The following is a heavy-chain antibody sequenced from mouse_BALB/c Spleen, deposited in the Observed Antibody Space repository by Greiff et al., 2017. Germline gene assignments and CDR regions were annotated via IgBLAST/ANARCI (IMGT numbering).Heavy chain of an antibody. CDR2: IDPETGGT. CDR3: TRRCDYPRVFAY. J-gene: IGHJ3*01. Sequence: QVQLQQSGAELVRPGASVTLSCKASGYTFTDYEMHWVKQTPVHGLEWIGAIDPETGGTAYNQKFKGKATLTADKSSSTAYMELRSLTSEDSAVYYCTRRCDYPRVFAYWGQGTLVTVSA. CDR1: GYTFTDYE. V-gene: IGHV1-15*01. D-gene: IGHD2-4*01.